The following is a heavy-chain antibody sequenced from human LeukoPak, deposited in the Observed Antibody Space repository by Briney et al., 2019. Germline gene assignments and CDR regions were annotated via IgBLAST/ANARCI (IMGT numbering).Heavy chain of an antibody. V-gene: IGHV3-15*01. J-gene: IGHJ4*02. D-gene: IGHD3-10*01. CDR2: IKSKIDGGTA. CDR1: GFTFSNAW. CDR3: NTVYYYGSGSYSGY. Sequence: GGSLRLSCAASGFTFSNAWMSWVRQAPGKGLEWVGRIKSKIDGGTADYAAPVKGRFTISRDDSKNMLYLQMNSLKTEDTAVYYCNTVYYYGSGSYSGYWGQGTLVTVSS.